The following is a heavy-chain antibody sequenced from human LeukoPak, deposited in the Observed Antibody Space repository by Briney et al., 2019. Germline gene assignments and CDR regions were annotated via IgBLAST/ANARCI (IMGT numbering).Heavy chain of an antibody. Sequence: GGSLRLSCAAPGFTFSSYSMRWVRQAPGKGLEFVSAISSNGRRTYYANSVKGRFTISRDISKNTLYLQMGSLRAEDMAVYYCARVDYGSGCDSWGQGTLVTVSS. V-gene: IGHV3-64*01. CDR2: ISSNGRRT. J-gene: IGHJ4*02. D-gene: IGHD6-19*01. CDR3: ARVDYGSGCDS. CDR1: GFTFSSYS.